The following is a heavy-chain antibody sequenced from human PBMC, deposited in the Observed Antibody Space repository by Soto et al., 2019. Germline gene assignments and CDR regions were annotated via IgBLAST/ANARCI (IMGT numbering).Heavy chain of an antibody. CDR1: GFTFSSYG. Sequence: TGGSLRLSCAASGFTFSSYGMQWVRQAPGKGLEWVAVISYDGSNKYYADSVKGRFTISRDNSKNTLYLQMNSLRAEDTAVYYSANDGSVVVSVMDYWGQGTLVTGSP. CDR3: ANDGSVVVSVMDY. CDR2: ISYDGSNK. V-gene: IGHV3-30*18. J-gene: IGHJ4*02. D-gene: IGHD2-21*01.